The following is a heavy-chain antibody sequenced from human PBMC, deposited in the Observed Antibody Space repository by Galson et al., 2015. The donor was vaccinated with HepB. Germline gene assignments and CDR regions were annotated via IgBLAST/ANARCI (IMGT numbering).Heavy chain of an antibody. J-gene: IGHJ4*02. V-gene: IGHV3-48*02. CDR3: APETAGRGSYDFDY. D-gene: IGHD1-26*01. CDR1: GFTFSSYS. CDR2: IRSSSSTR. Sequence: SLRLSCAASGFTFSSYSMDWVRQAPGKGLEWVSYIRSSSSTRYYADSVKGRFTISRDNAKNSLYLQMNSLRDEDTAVYYCAPETAGRGSYDFDYWCQGTLVTVSS.